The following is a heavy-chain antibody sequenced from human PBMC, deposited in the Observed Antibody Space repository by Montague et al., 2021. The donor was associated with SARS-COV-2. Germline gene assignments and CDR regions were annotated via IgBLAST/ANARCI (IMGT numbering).Heavy chain of an antibody. CDR2: IYYTGTT. Sequence: SETLSLTCTVSGGSISSGSYYWSWIRQPPGKGLEWIGAIYYTGTTHQXSSLRSRVTISIDTSNNQFSLKLTSVTAADTAVYYCARSSVVGDPRLGGGYYDGMDVWGQGTTVTVSS. CDR3: ARSSVVGDPRLGGGYYDGMDV. CDR1: GGSISSGSYY. D-gene: IGHD2-15*01. V-gene: IGHV4-39*01. J-gene: IGHJ6*02.